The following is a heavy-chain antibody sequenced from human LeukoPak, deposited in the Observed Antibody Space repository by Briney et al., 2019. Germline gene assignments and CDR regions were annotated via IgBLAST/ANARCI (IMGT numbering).Heavy chain of an antibody. V-gene: IGHV3-33*01. D-gene: IGHD4-23*01. Sequence: PGKSLRLSCAASGFTFSSYGMHWVRQAPGKGLEWVAVIWYDGSNKYYADSVKGRFTISRDNSKNTLYLQMNSLRAEDTAVYYCARDFGGTLKTALDYWGQGTLVTVSS. J-gene: IGHJ4*02. CDR3: ARDFGGTLKTALDY. CDR1: GFTFSSYG. CDR2: IWYDGSNK.